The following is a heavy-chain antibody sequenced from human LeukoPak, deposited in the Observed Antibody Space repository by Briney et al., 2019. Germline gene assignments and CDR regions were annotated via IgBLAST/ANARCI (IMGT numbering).Heavy chain of an antibody. CDR1: GFTFSRYW. CDR3: ARDPNYDSSGYPFDY. V-gene: IGHV3-74*01. Sequence: GGSLRLSCAASGFTFSRYWMHWVRQAPGKGLVWVSRINSDGSFTTYVDSVEGRFTISRDNAKNTLYLQMNSLRADDTAVYYCARDPNYDSSGYPFDYWGQGTLVTVSS. D-gene: IGHD3-22*01. J-gene: IGHJ4*02. CDR2: INSDGSFT.